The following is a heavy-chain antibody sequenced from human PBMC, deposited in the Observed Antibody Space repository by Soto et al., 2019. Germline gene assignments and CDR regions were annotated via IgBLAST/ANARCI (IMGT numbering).Heavy chain of an antibody. D-gene: IGHD3-22*01. CDR2: INPNGGST. Sequence: VKVSCKASGYTFTSYYLHWVRQAPGQGLEWMGIINPNGGSTSYAQTFQGRVTMTRDTSTSTVSMELSSLRSEDTAVYYCSRGRSGDRAFDIWGQGTMVTVSS. CDR3: SRGRSGDRAFDI. V-gene: IGHV1-46*03. J-gene: IGHJ3*02. CDR1: GYTFTSYY.